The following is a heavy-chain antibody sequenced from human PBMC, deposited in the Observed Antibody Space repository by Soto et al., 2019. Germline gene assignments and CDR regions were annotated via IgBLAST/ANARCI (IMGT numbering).Heavy chain of an antibody. CDR2: ISSTTNYI. CDR1: GFTFTRYS. CDR3: AIESEDLTSNFDY. J-gene: IGHJ4*02. V-gene: IGHV3-21*01. Sequence: EVQLVESGGGLVKPGGSLRLSCAASGFTFTRYSMNWVRQAPGKGLEWVSSISSTTNYIYYADSMKGRFTVSSDNAKNSVYLEMNSLSAEDTALYYCAIESEDLTSNFDYWGQGTLVTVSS.